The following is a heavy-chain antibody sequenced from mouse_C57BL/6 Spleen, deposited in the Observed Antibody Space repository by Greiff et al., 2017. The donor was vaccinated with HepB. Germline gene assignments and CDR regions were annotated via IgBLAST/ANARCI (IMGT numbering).Heavy chain of an antibody. D-gene: IGHD1-1*01. CDR1: GYTFTSYW. CDR3: ARGGTVVADYFDY. Sequence: VQLQQSGAELVMPGASVKLSCKASGYTFTSYWMHWVKQRPGQGLEWIGEIDPSDSYTNYNQKFKGKSTLTVDKSSSTAYMQLSSLTSEDSAVYDCARGGTVVADYFDYWGQGTTLTVSS. CDR2: IDPSDSYT. J-gene: IGHJ2*01. V-gene: IGHV1-69*01.